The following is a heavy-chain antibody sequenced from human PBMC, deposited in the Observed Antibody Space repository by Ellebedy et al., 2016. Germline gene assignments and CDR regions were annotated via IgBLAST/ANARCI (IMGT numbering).Heavy chain of an antibody. V-gene: IGHV3-23*01. J-gene: IGHJ6*02. D-gene: IGHD2-2*01. Sequence: GESLKISXAASGFTFSSYAMSWVRQAPGKGLEWVSAISSSGGSTYYADSVKGRFTISRDNAKNSLYLQMNSLRAEDTAVYYCARDSVPDPKDYYYYGMDVWGQGTTVTVSS. CDR1: GFTFSSYA. CDR3: ARDSVPDPKDYYYYGMDV. CDR2: ISSSGGST.